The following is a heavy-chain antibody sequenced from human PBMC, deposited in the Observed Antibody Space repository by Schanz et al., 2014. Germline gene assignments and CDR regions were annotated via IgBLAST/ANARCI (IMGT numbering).Heavy chain of an antibody. CDR3: ARGYGDSPTDF. J-gene: IGHJ4*02. D-gene: IGHD4-17*01. CDR1: RGTFSSFG. V-gene: IGHV1-69*04. Sequence: VQLEQSGAEVKKPGSSVKVSCTASRGTFSSFGINWVRQAPGQGLEWMGRISPYTGNTHYFDKMEGRVTITADRSTSTAYMELSSLRSEDTAVYYCARGYGDSPTDFWGQGTLXTVSS. CDR2: ISPYTGNT.